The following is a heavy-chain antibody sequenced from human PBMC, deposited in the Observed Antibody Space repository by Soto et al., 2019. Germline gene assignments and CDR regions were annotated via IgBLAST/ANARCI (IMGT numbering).Heavy chain of an antibody. CDR3: ARGCPELDVYYYYYGMDV. J-gene: IGHJ6*02. V-gene: IGHV1-2*02. Sequence: GASVKVSCKASGYTFTGYYMHWVRQAPGQGLEWMGWINPNSGGTNYAQKFQGRVTMTRDTSISTAYMELSRLRSDDTAVYYCARGCPELDVYYYYYGMDVWGQGTTVTVSS. CDR1: GYTFTGYY. D-gene: IGHD1-7*01. CDR2: INPNSGGT.